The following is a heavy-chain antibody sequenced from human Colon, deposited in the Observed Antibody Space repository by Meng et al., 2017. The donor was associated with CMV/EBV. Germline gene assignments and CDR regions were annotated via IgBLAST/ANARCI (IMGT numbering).Heavy chain of an antibody. J-gene: IGHJ5*02. D-gene: IGHD3-10*01. CDR3: ATGGSPFFNP. V-gene: IGHV1-18*01. CDR1: GNTLSTYV. CDR2: ISANNGNT. Sequence: QLVQSKTEVKKPGDSVKVSCKASGNTLSTYVISWVRQAPGQGLERMGWISANNGNTNYGKKFQGRVTMTTDTSTNTAYMELRSLRSDDTAVYYCATGGSPFFNPWGQGTLVTVSS.